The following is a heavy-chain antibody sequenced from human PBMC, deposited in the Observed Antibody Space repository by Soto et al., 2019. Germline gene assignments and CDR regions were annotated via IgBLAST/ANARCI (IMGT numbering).Heavy chain of an antibody. J-gene: IGHJ4*02. Sequence: SETLSLTCSVSDDSISSINWWTWVRQPPGKGLEWIGEIHHSGSSNYNPSLKSRVSISIDKSKNQLSLILTSVIAADTAVYYCARTGDYSYAYGYWGQGTLVTVSS. CDR3: ARTGDYSYAYGY. CDR1: DDSISSINW. V-gene: IGHV4-4*02. CDR2: IHHSGSS. D-gene: IGHD5-18*01.